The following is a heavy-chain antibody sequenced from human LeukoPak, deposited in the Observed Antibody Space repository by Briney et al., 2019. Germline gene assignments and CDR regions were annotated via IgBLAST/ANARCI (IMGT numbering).Heavy chain of an antibody. CDR3: AREERNGGYLADN. Sequence: SVKVSCKASGGTFSSYAISWVRQAPGQGLEWMGGIIPIFGTANYAQKFQGRVTITADESTSTAYMELSSLRSEDTAVYNCAREERNGGYLADNWGQGTLVTVSS. CDR2: IIPIFGTA. J-gene: IGHJ4*02. CDR1: GGTFSSYA. V-gene: IGHV1-69*13. D-gene: IGHD3-10*01.